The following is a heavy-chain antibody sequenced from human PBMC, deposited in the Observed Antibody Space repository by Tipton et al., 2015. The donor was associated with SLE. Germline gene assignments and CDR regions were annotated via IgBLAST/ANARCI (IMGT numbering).Heavy chain of an antibody. CDR3: ARGGNYGVEYYYGMDV. CDR2: IYSGGST. Sequence: SLRLSCAASGFTVSSNYMSWVRQAPGKGLEWVSVIYSGGSTYYADSVKGRFTISRDNSKNTLYLQMSSLRAEDTAVYYCARGGNYGVEYYYGMDVWGQGTTVTVSS. V-gene: IGHV3-53*05. D-gene: IGHD4-17*01. CDR1: GFTVSSNY. J-gene: IGHJ6*02.